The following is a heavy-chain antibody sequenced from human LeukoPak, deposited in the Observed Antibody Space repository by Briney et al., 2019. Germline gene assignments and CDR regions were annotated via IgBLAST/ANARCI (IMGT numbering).Heavy chain of an antibody. J-gene: IGHJ4*02. CDR3: AVRIAVTGKYYFAY. CDR1: RGSISSTYYY. CDR2: IFHSGST. Sequence: SKTLSLTCTVSRGSISSTYYYWGWIRQPPGKGLEWIGSIFHSGSTYYNPSLRSRVTISVDTSKNQFSLNLGSLTAADTAVYYCAVRIAVTGKYYFAYWGQGTLVTVSS. V-gene: IGHV4-39*01. D-gene: IGHD6-19*01.